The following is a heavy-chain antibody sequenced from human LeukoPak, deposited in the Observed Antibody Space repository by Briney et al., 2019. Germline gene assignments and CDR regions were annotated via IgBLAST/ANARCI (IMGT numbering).Heavy chain of an antibody. V-gene: IGHV4-59*01. CDR2: IYYSGST. CDR1: GGSISSYY. Sequence: SETLSLTCTVSGGSISSYYWSWIRQPPGKGLEWIGYIYYSGSTNYNPSLKSRVTISVDTSKNQFSLKLSSVTAADTAVYYCARGRLAPGYYFDYWGQGTLVTVSS. J-gene: IGHJ4*02. D-gene: IGHD3-16*01. CDR3: ARGRLAPGYYFDY.